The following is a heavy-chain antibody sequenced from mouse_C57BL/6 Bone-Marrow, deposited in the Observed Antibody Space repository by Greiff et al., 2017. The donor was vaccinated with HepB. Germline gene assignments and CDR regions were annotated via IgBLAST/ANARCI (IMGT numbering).Heavy chain of an antibody. V-gene: IGHV10-1*01. CDR1: GFSFNTYA. J-gene: IGHJ4*01. D-gene: IGHD1-1*01. Sequence: EVNVVESGGGLVQPTGSLKLSCAASGFSFNTYAMNWVRQAPGKGLEWVARIRSKSNNYATYYADSVKDRFTISRDDSESMLYLQMNNLKTEDTAMYYCVRNYYGSPYAMDYWGQGTSVTVSS. CDR2: IRSKSNNYAT. CDR3: VRNYYGSPYAMDY.